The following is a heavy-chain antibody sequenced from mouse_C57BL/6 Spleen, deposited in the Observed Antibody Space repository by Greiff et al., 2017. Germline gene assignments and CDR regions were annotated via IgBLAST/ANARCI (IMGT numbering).Heavy chain of an antibody. CDR1: GYTFTDYN. V-gene: IGHV1-18*01. J-gene: IGHJ1*03. CDR3: ARKRQGYYGSRGYFDV. Sequence: EVQLQESGPELVKPGASVKIPCKASGYTFTDYNMDWVKQSHGKSLEWIGDINPNNGGTIYNQKFKGKATLTVDKSSSTAYMELRSLTSEDTAVYYCARKRQGYYGSRGYFDVWGTGTTVTVSS. D-gene: IGHD1-1*01. CDR2: INPNNGGT.